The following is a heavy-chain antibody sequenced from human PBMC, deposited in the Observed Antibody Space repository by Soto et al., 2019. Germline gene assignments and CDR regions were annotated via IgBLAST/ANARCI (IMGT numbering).Heavy chain of an antibody. J-gene: IGHJ6*02. CDR1: GFTFSSYW. D-gene: IGHD2-21*02. Sequence: EVQLVESGGGLVQPGGSLRLSCAASGFTFSSYWMSWVRQAPGKGLEWVANIKQDGSEKYYVDSVKGRFTISRDNAKNSLYLQMNSLRAEDTAVYYCARDNGVVTSYGMDVWGQGTTVTVSS. CDR3: ARDNGVVTSYGMDV. CDR2: IKQDGSEK. V-gene: IGHV3-7*01.